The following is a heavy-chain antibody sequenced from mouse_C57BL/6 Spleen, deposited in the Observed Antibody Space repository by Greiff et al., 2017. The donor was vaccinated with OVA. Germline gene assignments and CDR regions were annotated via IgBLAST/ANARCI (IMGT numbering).Heavy chain of an antibody. CDR1: GYSITSGYY. V-gene: IGHV3-6*01. J-gene: IGHJ2*01. Sequence: EVQLVESGPGLVKPSQSLSLTCSVTGYSITSGYYWNWIRQFPGNKLEWMGYISYDGSNNYNPSLKNRISITRDTSKNQFFLKLNSVTTEDTATYYCAKGNWPDYWGQGTTLTVSS. CDR3: AKGNWPDY. CDR2: ISYDGSN. D-gene: IGHD4-1*01.